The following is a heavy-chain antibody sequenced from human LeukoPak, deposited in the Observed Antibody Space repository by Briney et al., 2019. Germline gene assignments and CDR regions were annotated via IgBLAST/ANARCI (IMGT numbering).Heavy chain of an antibody. Sequence: ASLKVSCKTSGYSFTGYFIHWLRQAPGQGLEWMGRINPNNGDTNYGQKCQGRVIMTRDTSISTAYMQLSSLRSDDTALYYCVRELRGLGYCTNIGCQTYVYWGQGTQVIVSS. CDR1: GYSFTGYF. V-gene: IGHV1-2*02. J-gene: IGHJ4*02. CDR2: INPNNGDT. D-gene: IGHD2-8*01. CDR3: VRELRGLGYCTNIGCQTYVY.